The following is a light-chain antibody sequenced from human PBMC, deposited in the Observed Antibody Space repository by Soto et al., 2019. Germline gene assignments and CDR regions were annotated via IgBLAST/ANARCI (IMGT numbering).Light chain of an antibody. CDR2: DAS. Sequence: EIVLTQSPATLSLSPGERATLSCRASQSVSSYLAWYQQQPGQAPRLLIYDASNRATGIPARFSGSGSGTDFTLTISSLEPEDFAVYYCQQRSSWPGTFGPGTKVDIK. CDR1: QSVSSY. J-gene: IGKJ3*01. V-gene: IGKV3-11*01. CDR3: QQRSSWPGT.